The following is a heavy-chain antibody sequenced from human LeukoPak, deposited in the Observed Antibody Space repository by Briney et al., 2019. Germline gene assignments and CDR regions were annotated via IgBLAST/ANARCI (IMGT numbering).Heavy chain of an antibody. CDR1: GFTFSTYA. D-gene: IGHD3-22*01. V-gene: IGHV3-53*04. CDR2: IYSGGST. J-gene: IGHJ4*02. Sequence: GGSLRLSCTASGFTFSTYAMSWVRQAPGKGLEWVSVIYSGGSTYYADSVKGRFTISRHNSKNTLYLQMNSLRAEDTAVYYCAREFMDSSGYYYLDYWGQGTLVTVSS. CDR3: AREFMDSSGYYYLDY.